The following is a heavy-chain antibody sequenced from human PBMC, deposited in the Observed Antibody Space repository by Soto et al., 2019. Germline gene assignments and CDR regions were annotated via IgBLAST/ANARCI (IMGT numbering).Heavy chain of an antibody. CDR2: ISYDGTKK. Sequence: QVQLVESGGGVVQPGRSLSLSCAASGFTFSSYDIHWVRQTPGKGLEWVAVISYDGTKKYYADAVKGRFTNSRDNSKNALYLQMNSLRSEDTAVYYCAKDDLDVKGGSRAVDGLVGDYWGQGTRVTVSS. CDR1: GFTFSSYD. V-gene: IGHV3-30*18. CDR3: AKDDLDVKGGSRAVDGLVGDY. J-gene: IGHJ4*02. D-gene: IGHD6-19*01.